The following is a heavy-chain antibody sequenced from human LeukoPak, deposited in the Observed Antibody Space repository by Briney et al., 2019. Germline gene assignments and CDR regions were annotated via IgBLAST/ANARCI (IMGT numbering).Heavy chain of an antibody. V-gene: IGHV4-31*03. Sequence: SQTLSLTCTVSGGSISSGGYWWSWIRQYPGKGLEWIGYIYYSGSIYYNPSLRSRVTMSVDTSQNQYSLKLNSVTAADTAVYYCARAIVTPSGYVWYFDLWGRGTLVTVSS. J-gene: IGHJ2*01. CDR1: GGSISSGGYW. CDR2: IYYSGSI. CDR3: ARAIVTPSGYVWYFDL. D-gene: IGHD3-3*01.